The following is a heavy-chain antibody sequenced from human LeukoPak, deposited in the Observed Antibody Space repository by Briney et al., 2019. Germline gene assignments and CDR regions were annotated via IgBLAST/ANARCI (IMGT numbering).Heavy chain of an antibody. J-gene: IGHJ4*02. CDR1: RFTFSSYS. CDR2: ISSSSTI. Sequence: GGSLRLSCAASRFTFSSYSTNWVRQAPGKGLEWVSYISSSSTIYYADSVKGRFTISRDNAKNSLYLQMNSLRAEDTAVYYCARDQAGRPLGYWGQGTLVTVFS. V-gene: IGHV3-48*04. D-gene: IGHD6-6*01. CDR3: ARDQAGRPLGY.